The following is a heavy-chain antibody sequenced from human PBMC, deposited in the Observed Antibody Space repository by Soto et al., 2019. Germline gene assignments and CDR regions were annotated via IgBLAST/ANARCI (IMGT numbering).Heavy chain of an antibody. J-gene: IGHJ4*02. D-gene: IGHD4-4*01. V-gene: IGHV3-33*01. CDR3: AREGGSRLQGDY. CDR1: GFTFSSYG. Sequence: QVQLVESGGGVVQPGRSLRLSCAASGFTFSSYGMHWVRQAPGKGLEWVAVIWYDGSNKYYADSVKGRFTISRDNSKNTLYLQMNRLRAEDTAVYYCAREGGSRLQGDYWGQGTLVTVSS. CDR2: IWYDGSNK.